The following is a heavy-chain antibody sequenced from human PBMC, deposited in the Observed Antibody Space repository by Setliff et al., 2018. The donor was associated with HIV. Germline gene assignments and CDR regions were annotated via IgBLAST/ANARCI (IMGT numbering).Heavy chain of an antibody. CDR1: GYRFSDYW. CDR3: ARGDFYDSSGYFTDAFDI. J-gene: IGHJ3*02. D-gene: IGHD3-22*01. Sequence: LRLSCAASGYRFSDYWMNWVRQAPGKGLEWVAIVKPDGSDKYYVDSVEGRFIISRDNAKNSLYLQMNSLRAEDTAVYYCARGDFYDSSGYFTDAFDIWGQGTMVTVSS. CDR2: VKPDGSDK. V-gene: IGHV3-7*03.